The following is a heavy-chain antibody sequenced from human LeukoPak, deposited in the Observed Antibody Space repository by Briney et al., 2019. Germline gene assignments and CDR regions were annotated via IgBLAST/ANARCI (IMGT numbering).Heavy chain of an antibody. CDR2: ISYDGSNK. J-gene: IGHJ4*02. D-gene: IGHD3-10*01. Sequence: PGGSLRLSCAASGFTFSSYAMHWVRQAPGKGLEWVAVISYDGSNKYYADSVKGRFTISRDNSKNTLYLQMNSLRAEDTAVYYCARMNVLLWFGYDYWGRGTLVTVSS. V-gene: IGHV3-30-3*01. CDR1: GFTFSSYA. CDR3: ARMNVLLWFGYDY.